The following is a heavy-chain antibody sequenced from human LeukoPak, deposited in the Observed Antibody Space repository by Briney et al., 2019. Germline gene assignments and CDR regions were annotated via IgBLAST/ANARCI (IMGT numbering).Heavy chain of an antibody. CDR1: GGSISSYY. Sequence: SETLSLTCTVSGGSISSYYWSWIRQPPGKGLEWIGYIYYSGSTNYNPSLKSRVTMSVDTSKNLFSLNLSSVTAADTAVYYCARDAGSSWYDYWGQGTLVTVSS. J-gene: IGHJ4*02. CDR2: IYYSGST. D-gene: IGHD6-13*01. V-gene: IGHV4-59*01. CDR3: ARDAGSSWYDY.